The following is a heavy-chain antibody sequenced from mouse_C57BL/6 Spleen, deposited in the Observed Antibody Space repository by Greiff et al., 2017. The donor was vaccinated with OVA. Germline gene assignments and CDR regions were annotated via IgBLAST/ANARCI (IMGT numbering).Heavy chain of an antibody. D-gene: IGHD1-1*01. CDR1: GYAFSSYW. J-gene: IGHJ1*03. Sequence: QVQLQQSGAELVKPGASVKISCKASGYAFSSYWMNWVKQRPGKGLEWIGQIYPGDGDTNYNGKVKGKATLTADKSSSTAYMHLSSLTSEDSAVYFCAGGGYQTTIWYFGVWGTGTTVTVSS. V-gene: IGHV1-80*01. CDR2: IYPGDGDT. CDR3: AGGGYQTTIWYFGV.